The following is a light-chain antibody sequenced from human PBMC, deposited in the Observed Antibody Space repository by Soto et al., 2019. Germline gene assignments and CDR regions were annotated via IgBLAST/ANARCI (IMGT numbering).Light chain of an antibody. CDR1: QTISSW. Sequence: DIQMTQSPSTLSGSVGDRVTMTCRASQTISSWLAWYQQKPGKAPKLLIYDASSLQSGVPSRFSGSGSGTEFTLTISSLQPDDFTTYYCQHYNSYSEAFGQGTKVDIK. V-gene: IGKV1-5*01. CDR2: DAS. J-gene: IGKJ1*01. CDR3: QHYNSYSEA.